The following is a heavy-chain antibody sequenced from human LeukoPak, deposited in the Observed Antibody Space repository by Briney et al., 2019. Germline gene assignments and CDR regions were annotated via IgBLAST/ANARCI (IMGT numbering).Heavy chain of an antibody. D-gene: IGHD2-21*02. CDR2: INPHSGGT. V-gene: IGHV1-2*02. Sequence: EASPKVSCKASGYTFTGYYIQWVRQAPGQRLEWMGWINPHSGGTNYAQEFQGRVTMTRDTSISTAYMELSSLRPDDTAVYSCARGVTARGFYYYMDIWGNGTTVTISS. CDR3: ARGVTARGFYYYMDI. CDR1: GYTFTGYY. J-gene: IGHJ6*03.